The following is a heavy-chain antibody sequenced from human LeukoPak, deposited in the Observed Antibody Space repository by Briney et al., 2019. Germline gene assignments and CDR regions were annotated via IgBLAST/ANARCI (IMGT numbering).Heavy chain of an antibody. Sequence: GASVKVSCKASGYTFTSYEINWVRQATGQGLEWMGWMNPNSGNTGYAQKFQGRVTMTRNTSISTAYMELSSLRSEDTAVYYCARVSSSWYSWFDPWGQGTLVAVSS. CDR1: GYTFTSYE. V-gene: IGHV1-8*01. J-gene: IGHJ5*02. D-gene: IGHD6-13*01. CDR3: ARVSSSWYSWFDP. CDR2: MNPNSGNT.